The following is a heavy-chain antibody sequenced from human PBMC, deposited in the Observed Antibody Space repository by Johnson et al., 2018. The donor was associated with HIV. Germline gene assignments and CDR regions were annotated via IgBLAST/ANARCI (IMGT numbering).Heavy chain of an antibody. V-gene: IGHV3-30*04. CDR1: GFTFSSYA. Sequence: VQVVESGGGVVQPGRSLRLSCAASGFTFSSYAMHWVRQAPGKGLEWVAVISYDGSNEYYADSVKGRFTISRDNSKNTLYLQMNSLRAEDTVVYYCARVATHAFDIWGQGTMVTVSS. CDR3: ARVATHAFDI. D-gene: IGHD1-26*01. J-gene: IGHJ3*02. CDR2: ISYDGSNE.